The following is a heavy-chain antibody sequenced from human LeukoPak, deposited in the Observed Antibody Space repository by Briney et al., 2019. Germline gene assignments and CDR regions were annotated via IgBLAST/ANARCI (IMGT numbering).Heavy chain of an antibody. D-gene: IGHD2-15*01. CDR2: IGGSGGAT. J-gene: IGHJ6*04. CDR1: GFAFSSYV. CDR3: AKGVGINNYYYYGVDV. V-gene: IGHV3-23*01. Sequence: SGGSLRLYCAASGFAFSSYVLSWVRQAPGKGLKWVSAIGGSGGATYYADSVKGRFTISRDNSKNTLYLQMNSLRADDTAVYYCAKGVGINNYYYYGVDVWGKGTTVTVSS.